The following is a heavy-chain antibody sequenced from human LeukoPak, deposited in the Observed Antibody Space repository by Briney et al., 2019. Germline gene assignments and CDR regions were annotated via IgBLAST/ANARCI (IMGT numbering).Heavy chain of an antibody. CDR2: INHSGST. Sequence: SETLSLTCAVYGGSFSGYYWSWIRQPPGKGLGWIGEINHSGSTNYNPSLKSRVTISVDTSKNQFSLKLSSVTAADTAVYYCARGRRQQTWFGELLFDYWGQGTLVTVSS. J-gene: IGHJ4*02. V-gene: IGHV4-34*01. CDR3: ARGRRQQTWFGELLFDY. CDR1: GGSFSGYY. D-gene: IGHD3-10*01.